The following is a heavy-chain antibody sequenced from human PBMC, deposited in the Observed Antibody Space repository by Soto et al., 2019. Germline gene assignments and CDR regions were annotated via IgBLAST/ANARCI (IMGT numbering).Heavy chain of an antibody. D-gene: IGHD3-22*01. CDR2: IYYSGST. J-gene: IGHJ4*02. Sequence: SETLSLICTVSGGSISSFYWSWIRQPPGKGLEWIGYIYYSGSTNYNPSLKSRVTISVDTSKNQFSLKLSSVTAADTAVYFCARVRREYDTSGPVDYWGQGTLVTVSS. V-gene: IGHV4-59*01. CDR1: GGSISSFY. CDR3: ARVRREYDTSGPVDY.